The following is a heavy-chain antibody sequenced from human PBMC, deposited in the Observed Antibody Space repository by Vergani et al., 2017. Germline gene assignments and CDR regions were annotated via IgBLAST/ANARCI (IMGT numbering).Heavy chain of an antibody. CDR3: ARDGVVGIWFGAPVHGWFDP. CDR1: GYTFTSYA. J-gene: IGHJ5*02. Sequence: QVQLVQSGSELKKPGASVKVSCKASGYTFTSYAMNWVRQAPGQGLEWMGWINTNTGNPTYAHGFTGRFVFSLDTSVSTAYLQISSLKAEDTAVYYCARDGVVGIWFGAPVHGWFDPWGQGTLITVSS. CDR2: INTNTGNP. D-gene: IGHD3-10*01. V-gene: IGHV7-4-1*02.